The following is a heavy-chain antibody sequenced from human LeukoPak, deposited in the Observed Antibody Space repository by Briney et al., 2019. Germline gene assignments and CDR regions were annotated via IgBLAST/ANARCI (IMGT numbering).Heavy chain of an antibody. J-gene: IGHJ4*02. V-gene: IGHV6-1*01. D-gene: IGHD6-19*01. CDR1: GDSVSSNSAT. CDR3: ARRSAWPDY. Sequence: SQTLSLTCVISGDSVSSNSATWNWIRLSPSRGLEWLGRTYYRSKWYNEYAVSVKSRITINPDTSKNQFSLQLNSVTPEDTAVYYCARRSAWPDYWGQGTLVTVSS. CDR2: TYYRSKWYN.